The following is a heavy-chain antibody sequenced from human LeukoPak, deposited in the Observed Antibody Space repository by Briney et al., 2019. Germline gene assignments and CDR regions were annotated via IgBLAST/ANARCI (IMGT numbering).Heavy chain of an antibody. V-gene: IGHV3-53*01. CDR3: ARDYKLTDYYYYDMDV. Sequence: GGSLRLSCAASGFTVSNNYMSWVRQAPGKGLEWVSVIYSGDSTYYADSVKGRFTISRDNSKNMVYLQMNSLRAEDTAVYYCARDYKLTDYYYYDMDVWGQGTTVTVSS. CDR1: GFTVSNNY. D-gene: IGHD1-14*01. CDR2: IYSGDST. J-gene: IGHJ6*02.